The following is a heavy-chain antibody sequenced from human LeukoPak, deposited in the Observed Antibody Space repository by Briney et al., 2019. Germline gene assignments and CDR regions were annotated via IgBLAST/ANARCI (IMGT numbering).Heavy chain of an antibody. CDR3: AKGYYDSSGYSYYFDY. D-gene: IGHD3-22*01. CDR2: INTNTGNP. J-gene: IGHJ4*02. V-gene: IGHV7-4-1*02. Sequence: ASVKVSCKASGYTFTSYDFNWLRQATGQGPEWMGWINTNTGNPTYAQGFTGRFVFSLDTSVSTAYLQISSLKAEDTAVYYCAKGYYDSSGYSYYFDYWGQGTLVTVSS. CDR1: GYTFTSYD.